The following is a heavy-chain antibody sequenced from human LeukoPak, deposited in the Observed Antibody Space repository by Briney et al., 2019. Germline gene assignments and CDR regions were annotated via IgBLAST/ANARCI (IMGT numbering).Heavy chain of an antibody. J-gene: IGHJ4*02. CDR1: GFTFSSYW. CDR2: IKEDGSEK. Sequence: GGSLRLSCAASGFTFSSYWMIWVRQAPGKGLEWVANIKEDGSEKNYVDSVMGRFTISRDNAKNSLYLQMNSLRAEDTAVYYCAREPYCSGGSCYGWGQGTLVTVSS. CDR3: AREPYCSGGSCYG. D-gene: IGHD2-15*01. V-gene: IGHV3-7*01.